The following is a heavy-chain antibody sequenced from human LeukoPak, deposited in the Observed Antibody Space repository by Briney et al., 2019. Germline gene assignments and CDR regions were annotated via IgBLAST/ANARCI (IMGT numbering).Heavy chain of an antibody. J-gene: IGHJ3*02. CDR2: VSGRSDST. CDR3: ARDGELGSPADAFDI. CDR1: GFTFSSYG. Sequence: PGRSLRLSCAASGFTFSSYGMHWVRQAPGKGLEWVSVVSGRSDSTDYADSVKGRFTISRDNSKNTLYLQMNSLRAEDTAVYYCARDGELGSPADAFDIWGQGTMVTVSS. V-gene: IGHV3-23*01. D-gene: IGHD1-26*01.